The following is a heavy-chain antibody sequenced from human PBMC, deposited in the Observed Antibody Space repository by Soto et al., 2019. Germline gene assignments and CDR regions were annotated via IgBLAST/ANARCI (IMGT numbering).Heavy chain of an antibody. Sequence: SETLSLTCTVSGGSVSSGSYYWSWIRQPPGKGLEWIGYIYYSGSTNYNPSLKSRVTISVDTSKNQFSLKLSSVTAADTAVYYCARGGSYSSSWSRVYNWFDTWGQGTLVPVSS. CDR2: IYYSGST. CDR3: ARGGSYSSSWSRVYNWFDT. CDR1: GGSVSSGSYY. D-gene: IGHD6-13*01. V-gene: IGHV4-61*01. J-gene: IGHJ5*02.